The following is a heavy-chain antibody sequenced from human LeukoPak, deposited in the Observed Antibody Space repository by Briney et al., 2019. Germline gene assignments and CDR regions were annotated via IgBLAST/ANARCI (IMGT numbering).Heavy chain of an antibody. D-gene: IGHD2-8*01. Sequence: GGSLRLSCAASGFTFSSYDMHWVRQATGKGLEWVSAIGTAGDTCYPGSVKGRFTISRENAKNSLYLQMNSLRAEDTAVYYRASTKGYWGQGTLVTVSS. J-gene: IGHJ4*02. CDR3: ASTKGY. CDR2: IGTAGDT. V-gene: IGHV3-13*01. CDR1: GFTFSSYD.